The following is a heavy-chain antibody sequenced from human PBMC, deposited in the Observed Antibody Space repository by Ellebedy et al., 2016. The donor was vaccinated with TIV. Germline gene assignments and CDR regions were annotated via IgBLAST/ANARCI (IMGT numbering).Heavy chain of an antibody. Sequence: ASVKVSXXASGYTFTSYGISWVRQAPGQGLEWMGWISAYNGNTNYAQKLQGRVTMTTDTSTSTAYMELRSLRSDDTAVYYCARDRDYFPCDYWGQGTLVTVSS. CDR2: ISAYNGNT. J-gene: IGHJ4*02. D-gene: IGHD4-17*01. CDR3: ARDRDYFPCDY. CDR1: GYTFTSYG. V-gene: IGHV1-18*04.